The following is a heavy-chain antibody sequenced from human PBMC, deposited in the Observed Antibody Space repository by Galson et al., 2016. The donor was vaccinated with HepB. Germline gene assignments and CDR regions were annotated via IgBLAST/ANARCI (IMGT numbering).Heavy chain of an antibody. CDR1: GFTFSNYS. J-gene: IGHJ4*02. CDR3: ARSGYTNLDY. V-gene: IGHV3-48*02. Sequence: SLRLSCAASGFTFSNYSMNWVRQAPGKGLEWVSYISSSSNTIYYADSVKGRFTVSRDKAKNSLSLQMNRLRDEDTAAYYCARSGYTNLDYWGQGTLVTVSS. CDR2: ISSSSNTI. D-gene: IGHD3-9*01.